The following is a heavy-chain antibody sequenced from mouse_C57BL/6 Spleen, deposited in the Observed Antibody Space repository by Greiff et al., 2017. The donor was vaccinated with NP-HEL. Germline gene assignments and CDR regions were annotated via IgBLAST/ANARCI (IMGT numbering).Heavy chain of an antibody. CDR1: GYTFTSYW. Sequence: QVQLQQPGAELVMPGASVKLSCKASGYTFTSYWMHWVKQRPGQGLEWIGEIDPSDSYTNYNQKFKGKSTLTVDKSSSTAYMQLSSLTSEDSAVYYCARRATMITRNYFDDWGQGTTLTVSS. CDR2: IDPSDSYT. V-gene: IGHV1-69*01. J-gene: IGHJ2*01. D-gene: IGHD2-4*01. CDR3: ARRATMITRNYFDD.